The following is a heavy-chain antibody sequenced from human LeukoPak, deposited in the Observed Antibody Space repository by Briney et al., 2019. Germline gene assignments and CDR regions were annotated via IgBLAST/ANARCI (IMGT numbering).Heavy chain of an antibody. V-gene: IGHV1-69*01. CDR1: GGTFSSYA. D-gene: IGHD6-6*01. Sequence: SVKVSCKASGGTFSSYAISWVRQAPGQGLEWMGGIIPIFGTANYAQKFQGRVTITADESTSTAYMELSSLRSEDTAVYYCARDRAPLVPYYFDYWGQGTLVTVSS. CDR2: IIPIFGTA. J-gene: IGHJ4*02. CDR3: ARDRAPLVPYYFDY.